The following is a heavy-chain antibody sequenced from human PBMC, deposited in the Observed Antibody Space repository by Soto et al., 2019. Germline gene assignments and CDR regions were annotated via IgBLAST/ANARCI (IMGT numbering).Heavy chain of an antibody. V-gene: IGHV3-11*06. CDR2: ISSSSTYT. CDR1: GFNLSAYY. J-gene: IGHJ5*02. D-gene: IGHD3-9*01. CDR3: ARDHYDILTGSGWFDP. Sequence: QMQVVESGGGLVKPGGSLRLSCAASGFNLSAYYMSWLRQAPGKGPEWLSYISSSSTYTNYADSVQGRFTISRDNAKNSLYLQMNDLRAGDTAVYYCARDHYDILTGSGWFDPWGQGTLVTVSS.